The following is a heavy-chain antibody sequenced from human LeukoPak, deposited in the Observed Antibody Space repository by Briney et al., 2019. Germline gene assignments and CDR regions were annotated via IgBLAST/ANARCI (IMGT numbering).Heavy chain of an antibody. CDR3: ARERSSST. J-gene: IGHJ5*02. CDR1: GFTVSSNY. CDR2: IKQDGSEK. Sequence: SGGSLRLSCAASGFTVSSNYMSWVRQAPGKGLEWVANIKQDGSEKYYVDSVKGRFTISRDNAKDALYLQMNSLRAEDTAVYYCARERSSSTWGQGTLVTVSS. D-gene: IGHD6-13*01. V-gene: IGHV3-7*01.